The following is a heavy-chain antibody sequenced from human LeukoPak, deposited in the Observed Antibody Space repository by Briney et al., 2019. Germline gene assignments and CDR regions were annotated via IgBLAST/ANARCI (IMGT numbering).Heavy chain of an antibody. CDR2: INTYTGYT. J-gene: IGHJ4*02. Sequence: ASVKVSCKASGYTFNTSAVHSVRQAPGQNLECMGWINTYTGYTKYSQNFQGRVTLTRDRSASTAYMELRSLTSEDTAVYYCARDLPGSDWLSPPDFWGQGTVVTVSS. D-gene: IGHD3-9*01. CDR1: GYTFNTSA. V-gene: IGHV1-3*04. CDR3: ARDLPGSDWLSPPDF.